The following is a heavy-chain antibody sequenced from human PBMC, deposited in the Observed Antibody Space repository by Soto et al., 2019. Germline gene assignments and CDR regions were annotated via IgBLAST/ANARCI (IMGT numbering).Heavy chain of an antibody. D-gene: IGHD3-16*01. CDR2: IKADGSET. CDR1: GFSFSTYW. J-gene: IGHJ4*02. V-gene: IGHV3-7*03. Sequence: EVQLVESGGGLVQPGGSLRLSCAASGFSFSTYWMSWVRQVPGKGLEWVANIKADGSETYYVDSVRGRFTISRDNPKTSLYLQMNGLRAEDTAVYYCAKGGHIDFCGQGTLVTVSS. CDR3: AKGGHIDF.